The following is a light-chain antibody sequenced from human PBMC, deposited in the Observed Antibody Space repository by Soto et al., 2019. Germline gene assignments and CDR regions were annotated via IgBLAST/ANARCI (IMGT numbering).Light chain of an antibody. J-gene: IGLJ1*01. V-gene: IGLV2-14*03. Sequence: QSALTQPASVSGSPGQSITISCTGTISDVGSYNYVSWYQQYPGKAPKLMIYDVSTRPSGVSDRFSDSKSGNTASLTISGLRAEDEADYYCGSYTTSSNYVFGTGTKVTVL. CDR3: GSYTTSSNYV. CDR2: DVS. CDR1: ISDVGSYNY.